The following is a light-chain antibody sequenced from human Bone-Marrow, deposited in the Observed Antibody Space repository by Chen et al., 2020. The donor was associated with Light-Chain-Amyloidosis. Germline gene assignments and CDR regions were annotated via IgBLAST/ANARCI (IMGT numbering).Light chain of an antibody. Sequence: SYVLTQPSSVSVAPGQPATIARGGNNIGSTSVHCYQQTPGQAPLLVVHDNSDRPSGIPERLSGSNSGNTATLTISRVEAGDEADYYCQVWDRSSDRPVFGGGTKLTVL. CDR3: QVWDRSSDRPV. V-gene: IGLV3-21*02. CDR1: NIGSTS. J-gene: IGLJ3*02. CDR2: DNS.